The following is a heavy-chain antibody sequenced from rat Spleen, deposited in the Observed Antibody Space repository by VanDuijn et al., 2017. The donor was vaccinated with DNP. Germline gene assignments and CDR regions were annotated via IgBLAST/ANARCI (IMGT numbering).Heavy chain of an antibody. Sequence: EVQLVESGGGLVQPGRSLKLSCAASGFTFSDYYMAWVRQAPTKGLEWVAYIGSDGYAPYYGDSVKGRFTISRDNAENTVYLQIHSLRSEDTATYYCARAKYSSHYWYFDFWGPGTMVTVSS. D-gene: IGHD1-2*01. CDR3: ARAKYSSHYWYFDF. CDR2: IGSDGYAP. V-gene: IGHV5-22*01. CDR1: GFTFSDYY. J-gene: IGHJ1*01.